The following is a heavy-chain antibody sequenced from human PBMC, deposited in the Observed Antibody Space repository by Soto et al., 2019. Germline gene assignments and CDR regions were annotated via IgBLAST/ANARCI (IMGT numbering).Heavy chain of an antibody. CDR2: ITASNGKT. J-gene: IGHJ4*02. V-gene: IGHV1-18*01. CDR3: AREVVRGEIAY. Sequence: AASVKVSCKASGYTFTGYGISWVRQAPGQGLEWMGWITASNGKTYYAQKFQGRATMTTDTSTSTVYMDLWSLTPEDTAVYYCAREVVRGEIAYWGQGTLVTVSS. CDR1: GYTFTGYG. D-gene: IGHD3-10*01.